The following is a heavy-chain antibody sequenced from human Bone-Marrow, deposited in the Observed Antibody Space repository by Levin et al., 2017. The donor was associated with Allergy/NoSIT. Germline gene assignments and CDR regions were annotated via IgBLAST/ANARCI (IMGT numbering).Heavy chain of an antibody. Sequence: GGSLRLSCGASGFSLSSCWMNWVRQAPGKGLEWVAIIKQDGSEKHYADSVKGRFTISRDNTKNSVFLQMNTVRAEDTALYYCAGGTGYLIEYWGQGTQVTVSS. CDR2: IKQDGSEK. J-gene: IGHJ4*02. CDR3: AGGTGYLIEY. V-gene: IGHV3-7*04. D-gene: IGHD2-8*02. CDR1: GFSLSSCW.